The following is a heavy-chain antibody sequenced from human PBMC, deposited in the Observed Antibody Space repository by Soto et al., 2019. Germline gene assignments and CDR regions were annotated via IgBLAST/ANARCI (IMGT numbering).Heavy chain of an antibody. V-gene: IGHV1-69*13. CDR1: GGTFSSYA. Sequence: SVKVSCKASGGTFSSYAISWVRQAPGQGLEWMGGIIPIFGTANYAQKFQGRVTITADESMSTAYMELSSLRSEDTAVYYCARAGRSIAAAGTNWFDPWGQGTLVTVSS. CDR2: IIPIFGTA. J-gene: IGHJ5*02. D-gene: IGHD6-13*01. CDR3: ARAGRSIAAAGTNWFDP.